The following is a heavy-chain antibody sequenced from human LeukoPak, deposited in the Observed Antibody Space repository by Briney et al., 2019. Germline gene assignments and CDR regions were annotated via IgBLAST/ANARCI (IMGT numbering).Heavy chain of an antibody. J-gene: IGHJ4*02. CDR2: IWYDGSNQ. CDR3: ATDRNSGKYYDY. V-gene: IGHV3-33*08. CDR1: GFTFSSYA. Sequence: PGRSLRLSCAASGFTFSSYAMHWVRQAPGKGLEWVAVIWYDGSNQYYLDSVKGRFTVSRDNAKNTLYLQMNSLRAEDTAVYYCATDRNSGKYYDYWGQGTLVTVSS. D-gene: IGHD1-26*01.